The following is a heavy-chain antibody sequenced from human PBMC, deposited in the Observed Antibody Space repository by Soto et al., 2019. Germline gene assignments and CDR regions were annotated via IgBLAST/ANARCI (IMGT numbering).Heavy chain of an antibody. Sequence: ASVKVSCKASGYTFTSYGISWVRQAPGQGLEWMGWISAYNGNTNYAQKLQGRVTMTTDTSTSTAYMELRSLRSDDTAVYYCASGRECYNSSYYYYVFDYWGKGTLVTVSS. CDR3: ASGRECYNSSYYYYVFDY. V-gene: IGHV1-18*01. D-gene: IGHD3-22*01. CDR2: ISAYNGNT. J-gene: IGHJ4*03. CDR1: GYTFTSYG.